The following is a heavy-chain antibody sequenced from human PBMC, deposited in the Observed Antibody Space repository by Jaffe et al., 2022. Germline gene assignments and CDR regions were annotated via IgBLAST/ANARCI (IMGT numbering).Heavy chain of an antibody. V-gene: IGHV3-23*01. J-gene: IGHJ3*02. CDR2: ISGSGGST. CDR3: AKDPGLDIVVVPAAPEGAFDI. Sequence: EVQLLESGGGLVQPGGSLRLSCAASGFTFSSYAMSWVRQAPGKGLEWVSAISGSGGSTYYADSVKGRFTISRDNSKNTLYLQMNSLRAEDTAVYYCAKDPGLDIVVVPAAPEGAFDIWGQGTMVTVSS. D-gene: IGHD2-2*01. CDR1: GFTFSSYA.